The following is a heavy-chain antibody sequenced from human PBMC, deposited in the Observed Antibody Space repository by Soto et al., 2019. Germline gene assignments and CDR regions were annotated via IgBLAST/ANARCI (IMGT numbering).Heavy chain of an antibody. CDR3: AREGYSYEGPYGMDV. Sequence: QVQLQESGPGLVKPSETLSLTCTVSGGSVSSGYYYWSWIRQPPGKGLEWIGYIYYSGSTNYNPSLKSRRTISVDTSKHQFSLKLSSVTAADTAVYYCAREGYSYEGPYGMDVWGQGTTVTVSS. V-gene: IGHV4-61*01. J-gene: IGHJ6*02. CDR1: GGSVSSGYYY. CDR2: IYYSGST. D-gene: IGHD5-18*01.